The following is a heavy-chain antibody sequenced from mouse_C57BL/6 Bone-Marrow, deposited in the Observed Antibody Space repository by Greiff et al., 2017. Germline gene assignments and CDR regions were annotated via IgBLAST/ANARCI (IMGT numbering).Heavy chain of an antibody. J-gene: IGHJ4*01. CDR2: ISSGGSYT. D-gene: IGHD3-1*01. CDR3: ARHGLLGDY. V-gene: IGHV5-6*02. CDR1: GFTFSSYG. Sequence: EVMLVESGGDLVKPGGSLKLSCAASGFTFSSYGMSWVRQTPDKRLEWVAPISSGGSYTYYPDSVKGRFTISRDNAKNTLYLQMSSLKSEDTAMYYCARHGLLGDYWGQGTSVTVSA.